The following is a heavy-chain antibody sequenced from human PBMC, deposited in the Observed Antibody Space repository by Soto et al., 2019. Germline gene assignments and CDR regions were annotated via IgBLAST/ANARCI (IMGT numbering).Heavy chain of an antibody. Sequence: SETLSLTCTVSGGSISSYYWSWIRQPPGKGLEWIGYIYYSGSTNYNPSLKSRVTISVDTSKNQFSLKLRSVTASDTAVYYCAGVSWGSYCCLYGLDVWGQGTLVTVSS. D-gene: IGHD3-16*01. CDR3: AGVSWGSYCCLYGLDV. J-gene: IGHJ4*02. CDR1: GGSISSYY. V-gene: IGHV4-59*01. CDR2: IYYSGST.